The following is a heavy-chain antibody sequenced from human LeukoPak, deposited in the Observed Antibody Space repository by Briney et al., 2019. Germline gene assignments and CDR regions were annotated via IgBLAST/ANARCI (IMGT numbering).Heavy chain of an antibody. CDR1: GFTFSGNW. Sequence: GGSLTLSCAASGFTFSGNWMGWVRQAPGKGLEWVASINPDGSQKLYVDSVKGRLTISRDNTKSSLYLQMNSLGAEDTAMYYCAKLLGTATTYDSWGQGTRVTVSS. CDR2: INPDGSQK. CDR3: AKLLGTATTYDS. V-gene: IGHV3-7*01. J-gene: IGHJ4*02. D-gene: IGHD5-24*01.